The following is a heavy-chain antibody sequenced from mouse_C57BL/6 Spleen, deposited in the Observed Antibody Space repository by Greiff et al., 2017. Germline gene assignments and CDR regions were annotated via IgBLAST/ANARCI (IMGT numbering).Heavy chain of an antibody. CDR2: IDPENGDT. D-gene: IGHD3-3*01. CDR1: GFNIKDDY. CDR3: TLWDRGFDY. J-gene: IGHJ2*01. V-gene: IGHV14-4*01. Sequence: EVQLQQSGAELVRPGASVKLSCTASGFNIKDDYMHWVKQRPEQGLEWIGWIDPENGDTEYASKFQGKATITADTSSNTAYLQLSSLTSEDTAVYYCTLWDRGFDYWGQGTTLTVSS.